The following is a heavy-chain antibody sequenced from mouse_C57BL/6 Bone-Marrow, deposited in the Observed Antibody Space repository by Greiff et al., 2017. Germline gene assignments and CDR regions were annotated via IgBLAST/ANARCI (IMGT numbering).Heavy chain of an antibody. V-gene: IGHV1-82*01. CDR2: IYPGDGDT. Sequence: QVQLKQSGPELVKPGASVKISCKASGYAFSSSWMNWVKQRPGKGLEWIGRIYPGDGDTNYNGKFKGKATLTADKSSSTAYMQLSSLTSEDSAVYFCARDPYYSIYFDYWGQGTTLTVSS. J-gene: IGHJ2*01. D-gene: IGHD2-5*01. CDR3: ARDPYYSIYFDY. CDR1: GYAFSSSW.